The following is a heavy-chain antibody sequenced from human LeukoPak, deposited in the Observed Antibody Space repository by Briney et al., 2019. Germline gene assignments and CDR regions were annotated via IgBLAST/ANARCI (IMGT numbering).Heavy chain of an antibody. J-gene: IGHJ6*02. D-gene: IGHD4-17*01. Sequence: PSETLSLTCTVSGGSISSYYWCWPRQPPGKALEWLGNSHYSGTTNYNPSLKSRVPISVDTSKKQFSLKLTSVTAADTAVYCCAGALYGDYTLGMDVWGQGTTVTVFS. CDR1: GGSISSYY. V-gene: IGHV4-59*01. CDR2: SHYSGTT. CDR3: AGALYGDYTLGMDV.